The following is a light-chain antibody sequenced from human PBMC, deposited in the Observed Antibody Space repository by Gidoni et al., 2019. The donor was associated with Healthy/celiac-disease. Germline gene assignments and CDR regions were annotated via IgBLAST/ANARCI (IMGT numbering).Light chain of an antibody. J-gene: IGKJ1*01. Sequence: IQMTQSPSSLSASVGDRVTITCRASQSISSYLNWYQQKPGKAPKLLIYAASSLQSGVPSRFSGSGSGTDLTLTISSLQHEDFATYYCQQSYSTPWTFGQGTKVEIK. CDR1: QSISSY. V-gene: IGKV1-39*01. CDR2: AAS. CDR3: QQSYSTPWT.